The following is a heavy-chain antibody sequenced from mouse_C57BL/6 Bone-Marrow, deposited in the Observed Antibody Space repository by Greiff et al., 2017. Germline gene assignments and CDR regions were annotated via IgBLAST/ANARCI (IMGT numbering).Heavy chain of an antibody. D-gene: IGHD2-12*01. Sequence: DVQLVESGGGLVQPGGSLKLSCAASGFTFSDYGMAWVRQAPRKGPEWVAFISNLAYSIYYADTVTGRFTISRENAKNTLYLEMSSLRSEDTAMYYCAIRSYGPYYAMDYWGQGTSVTVSA. V-gene: IGHV5-15*04. J-gene: IGHJ4*01. CDR3: AIRSYGPYYAMDY. CDR2: ISNLAYSI. CDR1: GFTFSDYG.